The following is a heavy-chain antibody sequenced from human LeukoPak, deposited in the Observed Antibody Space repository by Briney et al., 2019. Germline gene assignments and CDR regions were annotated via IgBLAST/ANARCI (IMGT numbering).Heavy chain of an antibody. J-gene: IGHJ4*02. CDR1: GFTFSDYY. CDR3: ARGVIGFGEFLDY. V-gene: IGHV3-11*06. CDR2: ISSSSSYT. Sequence: GGSLRLSCAASGFTFSDYYMSWIRQAPGKGLEGVSYISSSSSYTNYADSVKGRFTISRDNAKNSLYLQMNSLRAEDTAVYYCARGVIGFGEFLDYWGQGTLVTVSS. D-gene: IGHD3-10*01.